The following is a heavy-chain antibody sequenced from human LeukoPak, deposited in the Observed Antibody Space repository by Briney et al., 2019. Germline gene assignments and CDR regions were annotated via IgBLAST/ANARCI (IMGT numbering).Heavy chain of an antibody. CDR2: INSDGRST. D-gene: IGHD3-3*01. CDR3: ARVTIFGVVATFDY. J-gene: IGHJ4*02. V-gene: IGHV3-74*01. Sequence: PGGSLRLSCAASGFTFSSYWMHWVRQAPGKGLVWVSRINSDGRSTSYADSVKGQFTISRDSAKNTLYLQMNSLRAEDTAVYYCARVTIFGVVATFDYWGQGTLVTVSS. CDR1: GFTFSSYW.